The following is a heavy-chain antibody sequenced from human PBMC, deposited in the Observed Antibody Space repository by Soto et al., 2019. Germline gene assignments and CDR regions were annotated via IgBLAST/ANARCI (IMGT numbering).Heavy chain of an antibody. V-gene: IGHV1-69*02. Sequence: QVQLVQSGAEVKKPGSSVKVSCKASGGTFSSYTISWVRQAPGQGLEWMGRIIPILGIANYAQKFQGRVTITADKSTSTAYMELSSLRSEDTAVYYWPGGYSSNPNDYWGQGTLGTVSA. J-gene: IGHJ4*02. CDR1: GGTFSSYT. CDR3: PGGYSSNPNDY. D-gene: IGHD6-13*01. CDR2: IIPILGIA.